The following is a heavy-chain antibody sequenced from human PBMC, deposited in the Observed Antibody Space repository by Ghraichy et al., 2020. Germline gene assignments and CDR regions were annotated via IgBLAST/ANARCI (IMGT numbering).Heavy chain of an antibody. CDR1: GGSISSSSYY. CDR2: IYYSGST. D-gene: IGHD3-3*01. Sequence: SETLSLPCTVSGGSISSSSYYWGWIRQPPGKGLEWIGSIYYSGSTYYNPSLKSRVTISVDTSKNQFSLKLSSVTAADTAVYYCARHPGVLEWLLSKAGHFDYWGQGTLVTVSS. V-gene: IGHV4-39*01. J-gene: IGHJ4*02. CDR3: ARHPGVLEWLLSKAGHFDY.